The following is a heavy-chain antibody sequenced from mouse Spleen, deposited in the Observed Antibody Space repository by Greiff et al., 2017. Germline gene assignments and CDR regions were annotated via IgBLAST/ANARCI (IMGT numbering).Heavy chain of an antibody. CDR2: ISSGGSYT. V-gene: IGHV5-6*01. J-gene: IGHJ3*01. CDR3: ARHEAYYSNYGTWFAY. Sequence: EVQLVESGGDLVKPGGSLKLSCAASGFTFSSYGMSWVRQTPDKRLEWVATISSGGSYTYYPDSVKGRFTISRDNAKNTLYLQMSSLKSEDTAMYYCARHEAYYSNYGTWFAYWGQGTLVTVSA. CDR1: GFTFSSYG. D-gene: IGHD2-5*01.